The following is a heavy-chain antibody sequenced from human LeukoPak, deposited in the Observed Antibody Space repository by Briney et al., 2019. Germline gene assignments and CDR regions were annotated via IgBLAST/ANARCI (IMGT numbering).Heavy chain of an antibody. D-gene: IGHD3-10*01. J-gene: IGHJ6*03. CDR2: IYPGDSDT. CDR1: GYSFTSYW. CDR3: ARPYYYGSGSRGSHYYYYMDV. Sequence: GESLKISCKGSGYSFTSYWIGWVRQMPGKGLEWMGIIYPGDSDTRYSPSFQGQVTISAGKSISTAYLQWSSLKASDTAMYYCARPYYYGSGSRGSHYYYYMDVWGKGTTVTVSS. V-gene: IGHV5-51*01.